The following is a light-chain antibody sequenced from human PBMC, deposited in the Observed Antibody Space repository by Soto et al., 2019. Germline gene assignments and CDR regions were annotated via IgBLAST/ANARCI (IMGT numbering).Light chain of an antibody. CDR1: SRDVGAYEN. Sequence: QSVLTQPPYASGTPGQSVTISCTGSSRDVGAYENVAWYEQNPGKAPKLMIYATSKRPSGVSNRFSGSKSGDTASLTISGLQAEDEADYYCTSFARGSTLVFGGGTKVTVL. CDR2: ATS. CDR3: TSFARGSTLV. V-gene: IGLV2-8*01. J-gene: IGLJ3*02.